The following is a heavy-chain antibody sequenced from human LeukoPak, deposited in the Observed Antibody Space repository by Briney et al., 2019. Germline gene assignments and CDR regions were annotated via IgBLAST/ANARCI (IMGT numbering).Heavy chain of an antibody. V-gene: IGHV4-38-2*02. J-gene: IGHJ5*02. CDR3: ARVPHNCSSDRCYSRWFDP. CDR1: GYSISSGYL. D-gene: IGHD2-15*01. CDR2: IDGSGSS. Sequence: PSETLSLTCTVSGYSISSGYLWGWIRQPPGKGLEWIGSIDGSGSSYYNPSLKSRVIISVDTSRNQFSLKMTSVTAADTAVYYCARVPHNCSSDRCYSRWFDPWGQGTLVIVSS.